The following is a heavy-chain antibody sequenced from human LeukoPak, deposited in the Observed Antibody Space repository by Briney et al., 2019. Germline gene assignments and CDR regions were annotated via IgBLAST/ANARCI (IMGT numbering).Heavy chain of an antibody. CDR2: ITPIFGTA. Sequence: GSSVKVSCTASGGTFSSYAISWVRQAPGQGLEWMGGITPIFGTANYAQKFQGRVTITADESTSTAYMELSSLRSEDTAVYYCARSVVVPAARYYFDYWGQGTLVTVSS. CDR1: GGTFSSYA. CDR3: ARSVVVPAARYYFDY. J-gene: IGHJ4*02. V-gene: IGHV1-69*01. D-gene: IGHD2-2*01.